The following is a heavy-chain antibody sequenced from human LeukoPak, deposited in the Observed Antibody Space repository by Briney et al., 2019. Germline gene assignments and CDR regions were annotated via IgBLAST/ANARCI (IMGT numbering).Heavy chain of an antibody. CDR1: GFTFGAYF. V-gene: IGHV3-64D*06. CDR3: VKDLNGTWSFDY. D-gene: IGHD2-8*01. J-gene: IGHJ4*02. CDR2: ISSNEYDT. Sequence: GGSLRLSCSASGFTFGAYFMHWVRQAPGKGLQYVSSISSNEYDTYYADSVKGRFTISRDNSKNTLFLQMNNLRPEDTAVYYCVKDLNGTWSFDYWGQGTLVTVSS.